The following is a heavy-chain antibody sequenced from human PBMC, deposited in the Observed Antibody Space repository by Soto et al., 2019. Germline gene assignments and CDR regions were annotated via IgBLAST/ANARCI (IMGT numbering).Heavy chain of an antibody. CDR2: IFYSGST. Sequence: SETLSLTCTVSCGSVSSGRYYWSWIRQPPGKGLEWIGYIFYSGSTNYNPSLKSRVTISVDTSKNQFSLKLSSVTAADTAVYYCARRAATRVGLFDYCGQGTLVTVSS. CDR3: ARRAATRVGLFDY. J-gene: IGHJ4*02. D-gene: IGHD4-4*01. CDR1: CGSVSSGRYY. V-gene: IGHV4-61*01.